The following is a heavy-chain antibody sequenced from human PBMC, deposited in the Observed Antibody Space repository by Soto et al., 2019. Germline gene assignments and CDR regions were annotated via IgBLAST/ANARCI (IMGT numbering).Heavy chain of an antibody. CDR3: ARTYSSSWSPFEY. Sequence: QVQLQQWGAGLLKPSETLSLTCAVYGGSFSGYYWSWIRQPPGKGLEWIGEIKHSGSTNYNPSLKSRVTISVDTSKNQFSLKLSSVTAADTAVYYCARTYSSSWSPFEYWGQVTLVTVSS. CDR2: IKHSGST. V-gene: IGHV4-34*01. CDR1: GGSFSGYY. J-gene: IGHJ4*02. D-gene: IGHD6-13*01.